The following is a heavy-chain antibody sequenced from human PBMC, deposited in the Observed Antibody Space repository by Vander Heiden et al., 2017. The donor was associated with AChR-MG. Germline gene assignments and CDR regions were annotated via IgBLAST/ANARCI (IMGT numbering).Heavy chain of an antibody. CDR1: GGSFSGYY. CDR2: INHSGST. D-gene: IGHD1-26*01. CDR3: ARGHGGSYSYYYYYGMDV. Sequence: QVQLQQRGAGLLKPSETLSLTCAVHGGSFSGYYWSWIRRPPGKGLDWIGEINHSGSTNYNPSLKSRVTISVDTSKNQFSLRLSSVTAADTAVYYCARGHGGSYSYYYYYGMDVWGQGTTVTVSS. J-gene: IGHJ6*02. V-gene: IGHV4-34*01.